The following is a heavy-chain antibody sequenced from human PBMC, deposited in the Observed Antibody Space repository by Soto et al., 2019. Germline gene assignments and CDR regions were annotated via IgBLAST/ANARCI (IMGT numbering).Heavy chain of an antibody. D-gene: IGHD4-4*01. V-gene: IGHV1-2*02. CDR1: GYPFNDNH. CDR3: ATAKRGTVSLLSA. J-gene: IGHJ5*01. Sequence: QVQLVQSGAELRKPGASVKVSCKASGYPFNDNHIHWVRQAPGQGLEWMGWLNPYSGATTYAANNKGRINLTRDTSLSTSYMELIGLRSDDTAVYYCATAKRGTVSLLSAWGQGTLVTVS. CDR2: LNPYSGAT.